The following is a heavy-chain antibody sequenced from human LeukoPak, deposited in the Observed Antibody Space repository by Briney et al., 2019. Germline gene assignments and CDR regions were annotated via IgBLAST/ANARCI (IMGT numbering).Heavy chain of an antibody. D-gene: IGHD3-3*01. Sequence: GGSLRLSCAAAGFTFSGCDMHWVRQASGKGLEWVGRITTKANRYATAYSASLKGRFTISRDDSKNTAYLQMNSLRTEDTAVYYCTTSKSGHYWGQGTLVTVSS. CDR1: GFTFSGCD. V-gene: IGHV3-73*01. CDR3: TTSKSGHY. CDR2: ITTKANRYAT. J-gene: IGHJ4*02.